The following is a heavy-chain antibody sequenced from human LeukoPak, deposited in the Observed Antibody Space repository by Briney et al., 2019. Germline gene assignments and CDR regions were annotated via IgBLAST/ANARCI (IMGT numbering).Heavy chain of an antibody. D-gene: IGHD3-10*01. V-gene: IGHV4-30-2*01. Sequence: SETLSLTCAVSGDSTSSGGYSWNWIRQPPGKGLEWIGNIYQSGNTYNNPSLRSRVTISADRSKNQFSLKLSSVTAADTAVYYCARESIGDCYFDYWGQGNLVTVSS. CDR1: GDSTSSGGYS. J-gene: IGHJ4*02. CDR2: IYQSGNT. CDR3: ARESIGDCYFDY.